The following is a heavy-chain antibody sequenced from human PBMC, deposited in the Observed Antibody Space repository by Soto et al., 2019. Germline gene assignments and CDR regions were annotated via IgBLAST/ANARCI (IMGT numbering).Heavy chain of an antibody. CDR3: ARDLVPYCSGGTCYGSL. J-gene: IGHJ4*02. D-gene: IGHD2-15*01. CDR2: ISSSGSYI. V-gene: IGHV3-21*01. Sequence: PGGSLRLSCAASGFTFSSYGMNLVRQAPGKGLEWVSSISSSGSYISYADSVKGRFTISRDNAKNSLYLQMNSLRAEDAAVYFCARDLVPYCSGGTCYGSLWGQGT. CDR1: GFTFSSYG.